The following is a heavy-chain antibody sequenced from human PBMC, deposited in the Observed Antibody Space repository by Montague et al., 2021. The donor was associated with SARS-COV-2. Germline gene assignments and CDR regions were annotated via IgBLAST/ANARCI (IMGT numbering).Heavy chain of an antibody. Sequence: SETLSLTCAVYTEAFNGYYWTRIRQPPGKGLEWIGDVSHPGSAKYNPSLKGRVSISVNRGRKQVSLRLTSVTAADTATYYCARGVYNRVVFVVSPRYYFDFWGQGTMVAVSA. J-gene: IGHJ4*02. D-gene: IGHD2-15*01. CDR1: TEAFNGYY. CDR3: ARGVYNRVVFVVSPRYYFDF. V-gene: IGHV4-34*01. CDR2: VSHPGSA.